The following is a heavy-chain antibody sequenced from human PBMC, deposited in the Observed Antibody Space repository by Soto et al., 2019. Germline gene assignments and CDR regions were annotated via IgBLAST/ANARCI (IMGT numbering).Heavy chain of an antibody. CDR1: GYTFTSSG. CDR2: ISAHTGSS. Sequence: QVQLVQSGAEVKKPGASVKVSCKASGYTFTSSGMSWVRQAPGQGLEWMGWISAHTGSSEYAQRFQGRVTVTTVRSTRIAYMELMSLRSDDTGVYYCVIAFLYLGIDSRGYFCDAFYFCGLGTMVTFSS. CDR3: VIAFLYLGIDSRGYFCDAFYF. J-gene: IGHJ3*01. D-gene: IGHD3-22*01. V-gene: IGHV1-18*01.